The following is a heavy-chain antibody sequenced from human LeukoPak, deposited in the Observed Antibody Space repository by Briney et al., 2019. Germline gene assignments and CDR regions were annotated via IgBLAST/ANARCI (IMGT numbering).Heavy chain of an antibody. V-gene: IGHV1-18*01. CDR1: GYTFTSYG. CDR3: VSGSYYLGDFDY. D-gene: IGHD1-26*01. J-gene: IGHJ4*02. Sequence: ASVKVSCKASGYTFTSYGISWVRQAPGQGLEWMGWISAYNGNTNYAQKLQGRVTMTTDTSTSTAYMELRSLRSDDTAVYYCVSGSYYLGDFDYWGQGTLVTVSS. CDR2: ISAYNGNT.